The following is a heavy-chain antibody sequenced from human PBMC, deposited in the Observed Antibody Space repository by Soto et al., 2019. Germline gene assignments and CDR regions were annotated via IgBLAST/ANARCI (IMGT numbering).Heavy chain of an antibody. Sequence: QVQLVQSGAEVKKPGSSVKVSCKASGGTFSTYTFSWVRQAPGQGLEWMGRSIPVLDVANSAQKFQGRVTITADKSTSTAYMELISLRSEDTAVYYCEREVLEHRGPNHAFDIWGQGTLVTVSS. J-gene: IGHJ3*02. D-gene: IGHD3-10*01. CDR3: EREVLEHRGPNHAFDI. CDR2: SIPVLDVA. V-gene: IGHV1-69*08. CDR1: GGTFSTYT.